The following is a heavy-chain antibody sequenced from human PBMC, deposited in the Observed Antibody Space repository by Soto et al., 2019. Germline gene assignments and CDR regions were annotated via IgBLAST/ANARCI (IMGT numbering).Heavy chain of an antibody. D-gene: IGHD6-19*01. CDR2: IMPGSSHI. CDR1: GFTFSNYA. CDR3: AKERSSGWSFDY. Sequence: GGSLRLSCAASGFTFSNYAMNWVRQAPGKGLEWVSYIMPGSSHIFYADSVKGRFTVSRDNSKNTLYLQMNSLRAEDTAVFYCAKERSSGWSFDYWGQGTLVTVSS. V-gene: IGHV3-23*01. J-gene: IGHJ4*02.